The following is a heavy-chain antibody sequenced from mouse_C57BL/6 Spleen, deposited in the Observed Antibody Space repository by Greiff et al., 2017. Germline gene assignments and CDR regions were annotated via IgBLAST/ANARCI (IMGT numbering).Heavy chain of an antibody. CDR1: GYTFTSYW. CDR3: ARWPNYYGSSYGYFDV. V-gene: IGHV1-59*01. D-gene: IGHD1-1*01. CDR2: IDPSDSYT. Sequence: QVQLQQPGAELVRPGTSVKLSCKASGYTFTSYWLHWVKQRPGQGLEWIGVIDPSDSYTNYNQKFKGKATLTVDTSSSTAYMQLSSLTSEDSAVYYCARWPNYYGSSYGYFDVWGTGTTGTVSS. J-gene: IGHJ1*03.